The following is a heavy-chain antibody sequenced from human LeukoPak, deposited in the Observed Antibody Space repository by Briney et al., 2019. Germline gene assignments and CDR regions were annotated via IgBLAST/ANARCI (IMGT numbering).Heavy chain of an antibody. CDR3: AREGSGYHTYYFDY. CDR2: IYYSGST. J-gene: IGHJ4*02. CDR1: GGSISSGDYY. V-gene: IGHV4-30-4*01. Sequence: PSQTLSLTCTVSGGSISSGDYYWSWIRQPPGKGLDWIGYIYYSGSTYYNPSLKSRVTISVDTSKNQFSLKLSSVTAADTAVYYCAREGSGYHTYYFDYWGQGTLVTVSS. D-gene: IGHD3-22*01.